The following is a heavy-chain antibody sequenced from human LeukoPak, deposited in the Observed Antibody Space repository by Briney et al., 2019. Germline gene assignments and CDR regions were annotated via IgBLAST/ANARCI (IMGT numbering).Heavy chain of an antibody. V-gene: IGHV3-74*01. Sequence: GGSLRLSCAASGFPFSWDWMHWVRQAPGKGLVWVSHIDTDGTFTRYADSVRGRFTTSRDNAKNTLCLQMNSLRAEDTAIYYCASFGRDWDASYWGQGTLVTVSS. CDR2: IDTDGTFT. CDR3: ASFGRDWDASY. CDR1: GFPFSWDW. D-gene: IGHD3/OR15-3a*01. J-gene: IGHJ4*02.